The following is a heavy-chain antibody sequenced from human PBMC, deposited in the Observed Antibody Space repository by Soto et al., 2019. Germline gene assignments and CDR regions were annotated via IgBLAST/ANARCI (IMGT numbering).Heavy chain of an antibody. J-gene: IGHJ5*02. D-gene: IGHD6-6*01. CDR1: GVTFSSYA. CDR3: ARPYSSSKYNWFDP. Sequence: SVKVSGKASGVTFSSYAISWVRQAPGQGLEWMGGIIPIFGTANYAQKFQGRVTITADESTSTAYMELSSLRSEDTAVYYCARPYSSSKYNWFDPWGQGTMVTVSS. V-gene: IGHV1-69*13. CDR2: IIPIFGTA.